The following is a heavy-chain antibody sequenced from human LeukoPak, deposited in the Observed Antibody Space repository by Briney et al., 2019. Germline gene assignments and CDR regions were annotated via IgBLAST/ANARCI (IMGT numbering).Heavy chain of an antibody. J-gene: IGHJ4*02. CDR3: ARASPSGLTFDY. Sequence: SETLSLTCAVSGGSISSGGYSWSWIRQPPGKGLEWVGYIYHSGSTYYNPSLKSRVTISVDRSKNQFSLKLSSVTAADTAVYYCARASPSGLTFDYWGQGTLVTVSS. CDR1: GGSISSGGYS. V-gene: IGHV4-30-2*01. D-gene: IGHD6-19*01. CDR2: IYHSGST.